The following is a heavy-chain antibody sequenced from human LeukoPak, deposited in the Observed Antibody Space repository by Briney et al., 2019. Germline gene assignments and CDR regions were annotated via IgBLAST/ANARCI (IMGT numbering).Heavy chain of an antibody. CDR2: ISSSGSTV. V-gene: IGHV3-48*03. CDR3: ARDGGVLLWFGEFFDY. Sequence: GGSLRLSCAASGFTFSSYEMNWVRQAPGKGLEWVSCISSSGSTVYYADSVKGRFAISRDNAKNSLYLQMNSLRAEDTAGYYCARDGGVLLWFGEFFDYWGQGTLVTVSS. D-gene: IGHD3-10*01. J-gene: IGHJ4*02. CDR1: GFTFSSYE.